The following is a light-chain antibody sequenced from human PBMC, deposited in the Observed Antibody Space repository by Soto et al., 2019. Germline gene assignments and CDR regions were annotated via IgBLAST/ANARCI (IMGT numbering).Light chain of an antibody. J-gene: IGKJ1*01. CDR3: QQYNNLWT. CDR1: QSVSNN. Sequence: EIVMTQSPATLSVSPGERATLSCRASQSVSNNLAWYQKKPGQDPRLLIYGASTRATGIPARFSGSGSGTEFTLTISSLQSEDFAFYYCQQYNNLWTFGQGTRVDIK. CDR2: GAS. V-gene: IGKV3-15*01.